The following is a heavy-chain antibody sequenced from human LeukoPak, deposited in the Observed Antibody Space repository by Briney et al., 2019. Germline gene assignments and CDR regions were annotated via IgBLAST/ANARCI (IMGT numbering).Heavy chain of an antibody. CDR3: TREIRFLEWFPYYMDV. J-gene: IGHJ6*03. CDR1: GFTFSSAW. CDR2: VLSKTDGGTT. V-gene: IGHV3-15*01. Sequence: GGSLRLSCATSGFTFSSAWMTWVRQAPGKRLEWVGRVLSKTDGGTTEYAASVKGRFTISRDDSKSIAYLQMNSLKTEDTAVYYCTREIRFLEWFPYYMDVWGKGTTVTVSS. D-gene: IGHD3-3*01.